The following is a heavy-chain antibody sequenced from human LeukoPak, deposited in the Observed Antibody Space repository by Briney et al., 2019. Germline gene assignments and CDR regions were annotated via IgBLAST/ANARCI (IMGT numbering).Heavy chain of an antibody. CDR1: GGSISSYY. D-gene: IGHD3-10*01. CDR2: IYYSGST. Sequence: SETLSLTCTVSGGSISSYYWSWIRQPPGKGLEWIGYIYYSGSTNYNPSLKSRVTISVDTSKNQFSLKLSSVTAADTAVYYCARQAQAMVRGVRYFDYWGQGTLVTVSS. V-gene: IGHV4-59*01. CDR3: ARQAQAMVRGVRYFDY. J-gene: IGHJ4*02.